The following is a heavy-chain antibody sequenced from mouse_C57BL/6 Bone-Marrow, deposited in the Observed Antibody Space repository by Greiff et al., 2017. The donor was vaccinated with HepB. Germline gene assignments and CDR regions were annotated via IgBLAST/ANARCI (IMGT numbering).Heavy chain of an antibody. CDR3: SSGDTVVAKGWYFDV. CDR1: GYTFTSYW. J-gene: IGHJ1*03. D-gene: IGHD1-1*01. CDR2: IDPSDSYT. Sequence: QVQLQQPGAELVKPGASVKLSCKASGYTFTSYWMQWVKQRPGQGLEWIGEIDPSDSYTNYNQKFKGKATLTVETSSSTAYMQLSSLTSEDSAVYYCSSGDTVVAKGWYFDVWGTGTTVTVSS. V-gene: IGHV1-50*01.